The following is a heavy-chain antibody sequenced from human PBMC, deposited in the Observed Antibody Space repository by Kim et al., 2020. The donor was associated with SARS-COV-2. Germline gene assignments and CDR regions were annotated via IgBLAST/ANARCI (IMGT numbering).Heavy chain of an antibody. J-gene: IGHJ4*02. D-gene: IGHD6-13*01. Sequence: GGSLRLSCAASGFTFDDYAMHWVRQAPGKGLEWVSGISWNSGSIGYADSVKGRFTISRDNAKNSLYLQMNSLRAEDTALYYCAKDMGQQLVRWTPLDYWGQGTLVTVSS. CDR2: ISWNSGSI. CDR3: AKDMGQQLVRWTPLDY. V-gene: IGHV3-9*01. CDR1: GFTFDDYA.